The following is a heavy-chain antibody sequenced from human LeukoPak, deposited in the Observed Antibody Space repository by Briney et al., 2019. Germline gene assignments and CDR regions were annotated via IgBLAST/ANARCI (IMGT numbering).Heavy chain of an antibody. CDR3: ARVVSYDFWSGYYKFVWFDP. CDR2: IYYSGST. Sequence: SETLSLTCTVSGGSISSGGYYWSWIRQHPGKGLEWIGYIYYSGSTNYNPSLKSRVTISVDTSKNQFSLKLSSVTAADTAVYYCARVVSYDFWSGYYKFVWFDPWGQGTLVTVSS. V-gene: IGHV4-61*08. J-gene: IGHJ5*02. CDR1: GGSISSGGYY. D-gene: IGHD3-3*01.